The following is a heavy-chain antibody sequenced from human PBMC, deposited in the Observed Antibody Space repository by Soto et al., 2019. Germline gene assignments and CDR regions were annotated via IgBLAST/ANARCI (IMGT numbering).Heavy chain of an antibody. V-gene: IGHV4-34*01. Sequence: LSLTCNVSGASIYTYYWNWIRQPPGKGLEWIGETDQSRGTNYNPSLKSRVSISLDTSNNHFSLKLRSVAAADSAVYYCAGGTLTATTATDYWGQGSLVTVSS. CDR3: AGGTLTATTATDY. CDR1: GASIYTYY. J-gene: IGHJ4*02. D-gene: IGHD1-1*01. CDR2: TDQSRGT.